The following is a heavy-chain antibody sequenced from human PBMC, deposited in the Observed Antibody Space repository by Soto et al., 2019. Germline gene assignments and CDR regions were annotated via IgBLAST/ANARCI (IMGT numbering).Heavy chain of an antibody. V-gene: IGHV1-18*01. Sequence: QVQLVQSGAEVKKPGASVKVSCKASGYTFTSYGISWVRQAPGQGLEWMGWISAYNGNTNYAEKLQGRVTMTTDTFTSTAYKELRSLRSDDTAVYCCARDHEGGYYGSGRYWGWFDPGGQGTVVSVSS. CDR3: ARDHEGGYYGSGRYWGWFDP. CDR1: GYTFTSYG. CDR2: ISAYNGNT. D-gene: IGHD3-10*01. J-gene: IGHJ5*02.